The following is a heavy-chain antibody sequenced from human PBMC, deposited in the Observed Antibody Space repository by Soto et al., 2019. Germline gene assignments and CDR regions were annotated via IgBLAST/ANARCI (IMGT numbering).Heavy chain of an antibody. CDR3: ASGTAAGTTSYYGMDV. D-gene: IGHD6-13*01. CDR2: IYTSGST. Sequence: SETLSLTCTVSGGSISSYYWSWIRQPAGKGLEWIGRIYTSGSTNYNPSLKSRATMSVDTSKNQFSLKLSSVTAADTAVYYCASGTAAGTTSYYGMDVWGQGTTVTVSS. J-gene: IGHJ6*02. V-gene: IGHV4-4*07. CDR1: GGSISSYY.